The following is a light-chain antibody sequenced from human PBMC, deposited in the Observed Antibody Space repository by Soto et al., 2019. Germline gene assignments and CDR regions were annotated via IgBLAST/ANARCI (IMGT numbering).Light chain of an antibody. J-gene: IGLJ1*01. CDR2: EVS. CDR3: TPYSGTNYHYV. CDR1: SSDVGGYNY. Sequence: QSALTQPPSASGSFGQSVTISCTGTSSDVGGYNYVSWYQQYPGKAPKLMIYEVSERPSGVPDRFSGSKSGNTASLTVSGLQPEHEANYHATPYSGTNYHYVFGTGTKLTAL. V-gene: IGLV2-8*01.